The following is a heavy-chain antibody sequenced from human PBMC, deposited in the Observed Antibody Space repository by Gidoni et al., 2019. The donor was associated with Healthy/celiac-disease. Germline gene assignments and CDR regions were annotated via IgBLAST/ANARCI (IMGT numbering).Heavy chain of an antibody. D-gene: IGHD6-19*01. CDR1: GFPFSSYG. J-gene: IGHJ4*02. CDR2: ISYDGRIK. Sequence: QVQPVESGGGVVEPGRSLRLSCAASGFPFSSYGMRWVRQVPGKGLEWVAVISYDGRIKYYADSVKGRFTISRDNSKNTLYLQMNILRAEDTAVYYCAKDTRTYAVAAPFDYWGQGTLVTVSS. V-gene: IGHV3-30*18. CDR3: AKDTRTYAVAAPFDY.